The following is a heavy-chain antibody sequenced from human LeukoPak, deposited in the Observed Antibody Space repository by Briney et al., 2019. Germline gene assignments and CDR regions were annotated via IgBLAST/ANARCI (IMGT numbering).Heavy chain of an antibody. CDR1: SGSVNSYY. CDR3: ARVPAAPRLYMDV. V-gene: IGHV4-59*02. Sequence: SETLSHTCTVSSGSVNSYYWSWIRQPPGKGLEWIGYIYYSGSTNYNPSLKSRVTISVDTSKNQFSLKLSSVTAADTAVYYCARVPAAPRLYMDVWGQGTTVIVSS. D-gene: IGHD2-2*01. J-gene: IGHJ6*02. CDR2: IYYSGST.